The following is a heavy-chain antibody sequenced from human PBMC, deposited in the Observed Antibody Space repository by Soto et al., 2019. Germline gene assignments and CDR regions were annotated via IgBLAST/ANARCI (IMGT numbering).Heavy chain of an antibody. D-gene: IGHD2-15*01. CDR1: CYPISSYA. CDR3: ARDPWSVDV. Sequence: KMFSKASCYPISSYAFSWVRPPPRQHLQWLGWISAYNGNTKYAQKLQGRVTMTTDTSTSTAYMELRSLRSDDTAVYYCARDPWSVDVWGQ. CDR2: ISAYNGNT. V-gene: IGHV1-18*01. J-gene: IGHJ6*02.